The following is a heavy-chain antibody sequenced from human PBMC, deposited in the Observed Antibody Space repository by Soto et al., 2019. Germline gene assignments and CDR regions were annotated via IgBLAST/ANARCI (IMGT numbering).Heavy chain of an antibody. V-gene: IGHV1-18*01. CDR3: ARDVTTVTDFDY. D-gene: IGHD4-17*01. CDR2: ISAYNGNT. CDR1: GYTFTSYG. Sequence: QVQLVQSGAEVKKPGASVKVSCKASGYTFTSYGISWVRQAPGQGLEWMGWISAYNGNTNYAQKLQARXXMXTXXSTSTAYMELRSLRSDDTAVYYCARDVTTVTDFDYWGQGTLVTVSS. J-gene: IGHJ4*02.